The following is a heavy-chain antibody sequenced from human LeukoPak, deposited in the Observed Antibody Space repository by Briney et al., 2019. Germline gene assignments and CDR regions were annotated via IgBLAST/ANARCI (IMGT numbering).Heavy chain of an antibody. D-gene: IGHD2-2*01. CDR2: ISAYNGNT. CDR3: ARENLYCSSTSCYTYYFDY. CDR1: GYTFTSYG. Sequence: GASVKVSCKASGYTFTSYGISWVRQAPGQGLEWMGWISAYNGNTNYAQKLQGRVTITADESTSTAYMELSSLRSEDTAVYYCARENLYCSSTSCYTYYFDYWGQGTLVTVSS. J-gene: IGHJ4*02. V-gene: IGHV1-18*01.